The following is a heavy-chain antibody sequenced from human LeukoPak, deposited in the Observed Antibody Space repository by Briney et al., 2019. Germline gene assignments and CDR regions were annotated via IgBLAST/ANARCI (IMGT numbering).Heavy chain of an antibody. J-gene: IGHJ4*02. CDR1: GFTFSSYW. D-gene: IGHD1-26*01. CDR3: ARDRDGSEDY. V-gene: IGHV3-74*01. Sequence: GGSLRLSCAASGFTFSSYWMHWVRQAPGKGPVWVSRINSAGSSTTYADSVQGRFTISRDNAKNTLYLQMNSLRAEDTAVYYCARDRDGSEDYWGQGTLVTVSS. CDR2: INSAGSST.